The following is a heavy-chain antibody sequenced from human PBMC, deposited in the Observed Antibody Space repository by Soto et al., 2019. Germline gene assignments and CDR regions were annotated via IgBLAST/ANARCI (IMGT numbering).Heavy chain of an antibody. Sequence: PGGSLRLSCAASGFTFDDYAMHWVRQAPGKGLEWVSGISWNSGSIGYADSVKGRFTISRDNAKNSLYLQMNSLRAGDTALYYCAKDSSSSWYYFDYWGQGTLVTVSS. J-gene: IGHJ4*02. V-gene: IGHV3-9*01. CDR3: AKDSSSSWYYFDY. CDR2: ISWNSGSI. CDR1: GFTFDDYA. D-gene: IGHD6-13*01.